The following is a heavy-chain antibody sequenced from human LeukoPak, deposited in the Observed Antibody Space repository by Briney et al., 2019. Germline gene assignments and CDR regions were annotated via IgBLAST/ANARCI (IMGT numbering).Heavy chain of an antibody. V-gene: IGHV3-48*04. D-gene: IGHD1-26*01. CDR3: AKDRTLYRYSGSYYKGWYFDL. CDR1: GFTFSSYS. CDR2: ISSSSSTI. Sequence: GGSLRLSCAASGFTFSSYSMNWVRQAPGKGLEWVSYISSSSSTIYYADSVKGRFTISRDNAKNSLYLQMNSLRAEDTAVYYCAKDRTLYRYSGSYYKGWYFDLWGRGTLVTVSS. J-gene: IGHJ2*01.